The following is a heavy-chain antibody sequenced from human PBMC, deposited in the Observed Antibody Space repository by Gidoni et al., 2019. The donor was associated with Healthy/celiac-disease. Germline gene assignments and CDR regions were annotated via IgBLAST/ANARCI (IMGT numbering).Heavy chain of an antibody. J-gene: IGHJ4*02. CDR2: IDWDDDK. CDR1: GFSPSTSGMR. V-gene: IGHV2-70*04. Sequence: QVTLTESGPALVKPTPTLTLTCTSSGFSPSTSGMRVSWIRQPPGKALEWLARIDWDDDKFYSTSLKTRLTISKDTTKNQVVLTMTNMDPVDTATYYCARINSGSYVFDYWGQGTLVTVSS. D-gene: IGHD1-26*01. CDR3: ARINSGSYVFDY.